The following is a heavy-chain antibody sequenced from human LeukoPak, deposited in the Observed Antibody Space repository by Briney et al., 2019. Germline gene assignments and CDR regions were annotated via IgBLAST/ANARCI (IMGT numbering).Heavy chain of an antibody. V-gene: IGHV3-74*03. D-gene: IGHD3-3*01. CDR2: INSDGGTT. J-gene: IGHJ4*02. Sequence: GGSLRLSCAASGFTFSSYWMHWVRQAPGKGLVWVSRINSDGGTTTYADSVKGRFTISRDNSKNILYLQMDSLRADDSALYYCARDYDVNVRLLRTRRFDYWGQGTLVTVSS. CDR1: GFTFSSYW. CDR3: ARDYDVNVRLLRTRRFDY.